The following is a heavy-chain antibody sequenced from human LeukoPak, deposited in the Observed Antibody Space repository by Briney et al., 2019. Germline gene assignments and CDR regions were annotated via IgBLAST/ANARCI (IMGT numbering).Heavy chain of an antibody. D-gene: IGHD3-22*01. CDR1: GGSISSGGYY. V-gene: IGHV4-31*03. J-gene: IGHJ5*02. Sequence: PSETLSLTCTVSGGSISSGGYYWSWIRQHPGKGLEWIGYIYYSGSTYYNPSLKSRVTISVDTSKNQFSLKLSSVTAADTAVYYCARGGYYYDSSGYSWFDPWGQGTLVTVSS. CDR2: IYYSGST. CDR3: ARGGYYYDSSGYSWFDP.